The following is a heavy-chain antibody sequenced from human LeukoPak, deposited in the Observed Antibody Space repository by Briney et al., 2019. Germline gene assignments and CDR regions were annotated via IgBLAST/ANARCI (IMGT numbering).Heavy chain of an antibody. J-gene: IGHJ5*02. V-gene: IGHV3-21*01. D-gene: IGHD3-10*01. CDR3: ARDRMVRGTTEFDP. CDR2: ISISSSYI. CDR1: GFTFSSYS. Sequence: GGSLRLSCAASGFTFSSYSMNWVRQSPGKGLEWVSSISISSSYIYYADSLKGRFTISRDNAKTSLYLQMNSLRAEDTAVYYCARDRMVRGTTEFDPWGQGTLVTVSS.